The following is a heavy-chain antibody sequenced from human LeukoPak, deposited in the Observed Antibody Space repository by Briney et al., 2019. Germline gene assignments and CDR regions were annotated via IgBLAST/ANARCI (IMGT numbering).Heavy chain of an antibody. Sequence: SETLSLTCTVSGGSLSNYYWSWVRQPAGKGLEWIGRIYGSGITDYNASLQSRVTISIETSKNQFSLRLNSVTAADTAMYYCAKSGGYGLIDYWGQGTLVTVSS. CDR1: GGSLSNYY. CDR2: IYGSGIT. J-gene: IGHJ4*02. V-gene: IGHV4-4*07. D-gene: IGHD1-26*01. CDR3: AKSGGYGLIDY.